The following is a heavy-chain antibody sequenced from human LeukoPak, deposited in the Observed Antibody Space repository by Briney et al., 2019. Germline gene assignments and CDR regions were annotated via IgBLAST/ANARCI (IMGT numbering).Heavy chain of an antibody. CDR2: IYSGGST. D-gene: IGHD3-3*01. V-gene: IGHV3-53*01. CDR1: GFTVSSNY. Sequence: GGSLRLSCAASGFTVSSNYMSWVRQAPGKGLEWVSVIYSGGSTYYADSVKGRFTISRDNSKNTLYLQMNSLRAEDTAVYYCARVKTPYDSFDLWGRGTLVTVSS. J-gene: IGHJ2*01. CDR3: ARVKTPYDSFDL.